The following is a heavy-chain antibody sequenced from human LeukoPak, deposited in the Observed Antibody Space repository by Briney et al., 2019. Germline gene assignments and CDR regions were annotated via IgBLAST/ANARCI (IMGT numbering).Heavy chain of an antibody. CDR3: ARDRQGRQYPFDI. CDR1: GGSISSYY. CDR2: IYYSGST. J-gene: IGHJ3*02. D-gene: IGHD2/OR15-2a*01. Sequence: KPSETLSLTCTVSGGSISSYYWSWIRQPPGKGLEWIGYIYYSGSTNYNPSLKSRVTISVDTSKNQFSLKLSSVTAADTAVYYCARDRQGRQYPFDIWGQGTMVTVSS. V-gene: IGHV4-59*01.